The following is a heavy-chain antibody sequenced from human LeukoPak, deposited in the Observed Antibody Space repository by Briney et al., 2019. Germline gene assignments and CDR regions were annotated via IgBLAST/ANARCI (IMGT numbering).Heavy chain of an antibody. D-gene: IGHD3-22*01. CDR3: ASITMIVVAQGPFDY. Sequence: GGSLRLSCAASGFTFSSYAMSWVRQAPGKGLEWVSAISGSGGSTYYADSVKGRFTISRDNSKNTLYLRMNSLRAEDTAVYYCASITMIVVAQGPFDYWGQGTLVTVSS. CDR2: ISGSGGST. J-gene: IGHJ4*02. CDR1: GFTFSSYA. V-gene: IGHV3-23*01.